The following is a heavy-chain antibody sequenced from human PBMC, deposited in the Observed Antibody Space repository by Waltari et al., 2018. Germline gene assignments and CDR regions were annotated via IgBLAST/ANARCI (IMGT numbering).Heavy chain of an antibody. CDR1: GGSFSGYY. Sequence: QVQLQQWGAGLLKPSETLSLTCAVYGGSFSGYYWSWIRQPPGKGLEWIGSIYHSGSTYYNPSLKSRVTISVDTSKNQFSLKLSSVTAADTAVYCCAGGGTIFGVVITPGYWGQGTLVTVSS. CDR3: AGGGTIFGVVITPGY. J-gene: IGHJ4*02. V-gene: IGHV4-34*01. D-gene: IGHD3-3*01. CDR2: IYHSGST.